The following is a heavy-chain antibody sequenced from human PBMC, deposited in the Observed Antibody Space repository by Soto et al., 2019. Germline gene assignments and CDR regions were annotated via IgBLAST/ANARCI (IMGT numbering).Heavy chain of an antibody. CDR2: IYYSGST. J-gene: IGHJ5*02. CDR1: GGSISSSSYY. V-gene: IGHV4-39*01. D-gene: IGHD3-10*01. Sequence: SETLSLTCTVSGGSISSSSYYWGWIRQPPGKGLEWIGSIYYSGSTYYNPSLKSRVTISVDTSKNQFSLKLSSVTAADTAVYYCARHYYGSGSYYGSRNNWFDPWGQGTLVTVSS. CDR3: ARHYYGSGSYYGSRNNWFDP.